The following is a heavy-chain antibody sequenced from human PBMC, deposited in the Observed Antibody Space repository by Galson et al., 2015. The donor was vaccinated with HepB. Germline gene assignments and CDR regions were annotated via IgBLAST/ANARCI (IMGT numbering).Heavy chain of an antibody. CDR3: AKDIEGRGSWYNGDAFDI. CDR2: TSWNCGTI. V-gene: IGHV3-9*01. CDR1: RFTFDDYA. Sequence: SLRLSCAGSRFTFDDYAMRWVRQAPVTGVDWVSGTSWNCGTIIDAGAVKVRFTISRDNAKNSLYLQMNSLRAEDTALYYCAKDIEGRGSWYNGDAFDIWGQGTMVTVSS. J-gene: IGHJ3*02. D-gene: IGHD6-13*01.